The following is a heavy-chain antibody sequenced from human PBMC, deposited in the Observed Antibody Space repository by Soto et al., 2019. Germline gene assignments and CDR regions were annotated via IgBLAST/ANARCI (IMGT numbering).Heavy chain of an antibody. J-gene: IGHJ4*02. CDR3: AKGVVREPAYFDY. Sequence: WGSLRLSCTVSGFTFIAFAMYCVRQSPVKWLEWVALISYDGTNEDYAESVRGRFTISRDNSKNTLYLDMNSLSAEDSAVYFCAKGVVREPAYFDYWGQGTLVTVSS. CDR2: ISYDGTNE. D-gene: IGHD3-10*01. CDR1: GFTFIAFA. V-gene: IGHV3-30*18.